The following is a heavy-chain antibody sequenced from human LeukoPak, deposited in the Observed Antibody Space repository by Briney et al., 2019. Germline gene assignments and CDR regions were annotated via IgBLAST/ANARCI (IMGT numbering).Heavy chain of an antibody. CDR3: ARYFFGSGGPRQEFAS. Sequence: SETLSLTCTVSSGSIRNNGYYWTWIRQMSGRGLEWIGNIYHSGRTHYNPSLKRRLSISVDTSKNQFSLKLTSVTAADTAVYYCARYFFGSGGPRQEFASWGQGTLVAVSS. CDR1: SGSIRNNGYY. CDR2: IYHSGRT. J-gene: IGHJ4*02. D-gene: IGHD3-10*01. V-gene: IGHV4-31*03.